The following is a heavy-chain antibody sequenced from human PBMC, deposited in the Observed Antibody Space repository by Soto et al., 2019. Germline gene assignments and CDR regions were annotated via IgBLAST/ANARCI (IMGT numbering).Heavy chain of an antibody. CDR1: GVTFSSYA. J-gene: IGHJ4*02. CDR3: ARGHPGVEVTAPYY. D-gene: IGHD3-3*01. V-gene: IGHV3-30-3*01. Sequence: GGSLRLSCAASGVTFSSYAMHRVSQAPGKGLEWVAVISYDGSNKYYADSVKGRFTISRDNSKNTLYLQMNSLRAEDTAVYYCARGHPGVEVTAPYYWGQGTLVTVSS. CDR2: ISYDGSNK.